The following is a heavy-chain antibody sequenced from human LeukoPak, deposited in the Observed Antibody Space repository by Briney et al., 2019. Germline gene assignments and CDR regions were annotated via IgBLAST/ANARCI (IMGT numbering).Heavy chain of an antibody. CDR3: ARGPTTGY. Sequence: SESLSLTCAVYGGSFSGYYWSWIRQPPGKGLEWIGEINHSGSTNYNPSLKSRVTISVDTSKNQFSLKLSSVTAADTAVYYCARGPTTGYWGQGTLVTVSS. CDR1: GGSFSGYY. V-gene: IGHV4-34*01. CDR2: INHSGST. D-gene: IGHD3-9*01. J-gene: IGHJ4*02.